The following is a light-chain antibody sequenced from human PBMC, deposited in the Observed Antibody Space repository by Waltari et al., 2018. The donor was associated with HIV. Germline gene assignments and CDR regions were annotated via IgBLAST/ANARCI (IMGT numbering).Light chain of an antibody. CDR2: RAT. Sequence: DIHMTQSPTTLTASVGDRVNITCRASQTVGDWLAWYQQKHGEAPSLLIYRATDVESGVPSRFSGSASGTDFTLAIDSLHPDDFATYYCHQYSDYLGSFGQGTRVELK. V-gene: IGKV1-5*03. CDR1: QTVGDW. CDR3: HQYSDYLGS. J-gene: IGKJ1*01.